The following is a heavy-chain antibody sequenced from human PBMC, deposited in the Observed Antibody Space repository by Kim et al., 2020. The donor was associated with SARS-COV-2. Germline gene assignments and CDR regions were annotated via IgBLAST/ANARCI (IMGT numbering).Heavy chain of an antibody. CDR2: IYYSGST. J-gene: IGHJ6*02. Sequence: SETLSLTCTVSGGSISSYYWSWIRQPPGKGLEWIGYIYYSGSTNYNPSLKSRVTISVDTSKNQFSLKLSSVTAADTAVYYCARAGFKQQLVISSYHHYNIGGPYGMDVWGQGTTVTVSS. CDR3: ARAGFKQQLVISSYHHYNIGGPYGMDV. V-gene: IGHV4-59*13. CDR1: GGSISSYY. D-gene: IGHD6-13*01.